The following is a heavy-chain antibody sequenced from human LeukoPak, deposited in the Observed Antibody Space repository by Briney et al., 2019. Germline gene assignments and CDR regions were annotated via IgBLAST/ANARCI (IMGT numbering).Heavy chain of an antibody. V-gene: IGHV3-30-3*01. CDR2: ISYDGSNK. D-gene: IGHD1-26*01. Sequence: PGGSLRLSCAASGFTFSSYAMHWVRQAPGKGLEWVAVISYDGSNKYYADSVKGRFTISRDNSKNTLYLQMNSLRAEDTAVYYCAKGTPNVELHYWGQGTLVTVSS. CDR1: GFTFSSYA. J-gene: IGHJ4*02. CDR3: AKGTPNVELHY.